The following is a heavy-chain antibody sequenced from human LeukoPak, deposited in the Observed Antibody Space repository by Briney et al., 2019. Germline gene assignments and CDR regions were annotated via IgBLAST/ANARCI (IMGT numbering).Heavy chain of an antibody. CDR1: GFKFSDHY. CDR3: GRVAMNANNGMDV. CDR2: SRNKASSYTT. J-gene: IGHJ6*02. D-gene: IGHD1/OR15-1a*01. Sequence: GGSQRLSCAASGFKFSDHYIDWVRQAPGKGLEWVCRSRNKASSYTTEYAASVEGRFTISRDVSESSLYLQMNSLRTEDTAVYYGGRVAMNANNGMDVWGQGTTVTVSS. V-gene: IGHV3-72*01.